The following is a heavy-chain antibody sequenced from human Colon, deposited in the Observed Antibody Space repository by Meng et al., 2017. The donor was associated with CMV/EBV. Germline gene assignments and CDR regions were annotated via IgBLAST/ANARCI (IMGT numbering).Heavy chain of an antibody. CDR2: IRYDGSND. Sequence: GESLKISCVASGFTFSDYGIHWVRQAPGKGLEWVAFIRYDGSNDYYADSVKGRFTISRDNSKNTLYLQMNSLRAEDTAVYFCASNPSFAYYFDHWGQGTLVTVSS. J-gene: IGHJ4*02. CDR3: ASNPSFAYYFDH. CDR1: GFTFSDYG. V-gene: IGHV3-30*02.